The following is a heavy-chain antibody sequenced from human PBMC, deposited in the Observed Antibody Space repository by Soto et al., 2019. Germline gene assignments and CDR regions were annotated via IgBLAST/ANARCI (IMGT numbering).Heavy chain of an antibody. CDR1: GGSISSSNC. D-gene: IGHD3-10*02. V-gene: IGHV4-4*02. CDR3: ASVREGYYYAMDV. J-gene: IGHJ6*02. CDR2: IYHSGST. Sequence: SETLSLTCAVSGGSISSSNCWSWVRQPPGKGLEWIGEIYHSGSTNYNPSLKSRVTISVDKSKNQFSLKLSSVTAADTAVYYCASVREGYYYAMDVWGQGTTVTVSS.